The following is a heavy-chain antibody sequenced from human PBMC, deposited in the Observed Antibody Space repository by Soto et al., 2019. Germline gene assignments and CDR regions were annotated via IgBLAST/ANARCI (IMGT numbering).Heavy chain of an antibody. J-gene: IGHJ6*02. CDR3: ARDTGHWYYYYGMDV. CDR2: ISAYNGNT. V-gene: IGHV1-18*01. CDR1: GYTFTSYG. Sequence: ASVKVSCKASGYTFTSYGISWVRQAPGQGLEWMGWISAYNGNTNYAQKLQGRVTMTTDTSTSTAYMELRSLRSDDTAVYYCARDTGHWYYYYGMDVWXQXTTVTVSS. D-gene: IGHD4-17*01.